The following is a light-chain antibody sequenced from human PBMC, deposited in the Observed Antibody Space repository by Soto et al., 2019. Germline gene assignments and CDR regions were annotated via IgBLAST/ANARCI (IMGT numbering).Light chain of an antibody. Sequence: DIVXTQFPDSLAVSLGERATINFNSSQILLYSPYNKDLLDWYQQKPGQPPKLIIYWASTRESGVPERLSGSGSGKEFTLTINSLQAEDVAVYYCQNYLDFPRTFGQGTKVDIK. CDR2: WAS. CDR3: QNYLDFPRT. J-gene: IGKJ1*01. CDR1: QILLYSPYNKDL. V-gene: IGKV4-1*01.